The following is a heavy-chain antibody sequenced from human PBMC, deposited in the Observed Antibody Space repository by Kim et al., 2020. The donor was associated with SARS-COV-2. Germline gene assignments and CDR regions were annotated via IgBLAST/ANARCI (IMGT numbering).Heavy chain of an antibody. CDR2: INHSGST. CDR1: GGSFSGYY. V-gene: IGHV4-34*01. Sequence: SETLSLTCAVYGGSFSGYYWSWIRQPPGKGLEWIGEINHSGSTNYNPSLKSRVTISVDTSKNQFSLKLSSVTAADTAVYYCAGVVVVAATKRTYYFDYWGQGTLVTVSS. J-gene: IGHJ4*02. CDR3: AGVVVVAATKRTYYFDY. D-gene: IGHD2-15*01.